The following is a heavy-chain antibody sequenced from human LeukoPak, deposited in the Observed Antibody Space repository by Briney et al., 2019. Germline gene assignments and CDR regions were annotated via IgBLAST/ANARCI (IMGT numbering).Heavy chain of an antibody. CDR3: ARVLSLGWFDP. J-gene: IGHJ5*02. D-gene: IGHD3-10*01. Sequence: GGSLRLSCAASGFTFSSYWMSWVRQAPGKGLEWVANIKHDGSEKYYVDSVKGRFTISRDNAKNSLYLQMNSLRAEDTAVYYCARVLSLGWFDPWGQGTLVTVSS. V-gene: IGHV3-7*01. CDR2: IKHDGSEK. CDR1: GFTFSSYW.